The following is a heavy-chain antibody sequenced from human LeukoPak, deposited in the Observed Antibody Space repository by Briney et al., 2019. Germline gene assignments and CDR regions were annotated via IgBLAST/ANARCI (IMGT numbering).Heavy chain of an antibody. J-gene: IGHJ6*03. CDR1: GFTFSSYG. CDR2: IRYDGSNK. V-gene: IGHV3-30*02. D-gene: IGHD5-18*01. CDR3: AKGGAAMATVRYYYYMDV. Sequence: PGGSLRLSCAASGFTFSSYGMHWVRQAPGKGLEWVAFIRYDGSNKYYADSVKGRFTISRDNSKNTLYLQMNSLRAEDTAVYYCAKGGAAMATVRYYYYMDVWGKGTTVTISS.